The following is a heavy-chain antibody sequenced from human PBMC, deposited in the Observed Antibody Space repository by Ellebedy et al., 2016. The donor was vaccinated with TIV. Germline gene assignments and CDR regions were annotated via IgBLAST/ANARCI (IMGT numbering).Heavy chain of an antibody. Sequence: GESLKISCAASGFTFSSYSMNWVRQAPGKGLEWVSYISSSSSTIYYADSVKGRFTISRDNAKNSLYLQMNRLRAEDTAVYYCAREPSYDYVWGSYRYGYYYYGMDVWGQGTTVTVSS. CDR2: ISSSSSTI. CDR3: AREPSYDYVWGSYRYGYYYYGMDV. J-gene: IGHJ6*02. D-gene: IGHD3-16*02. V-gene: IGHV3-48*01. CDR1: GFTFSSYS.